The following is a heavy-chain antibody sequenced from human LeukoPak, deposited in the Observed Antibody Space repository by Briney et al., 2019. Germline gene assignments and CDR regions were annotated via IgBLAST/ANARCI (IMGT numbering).Heavy chain of an antibody. V-gene: IGHV3-7*01. CDR1: GFTFSSYW. CDR3: ARGDSVVGALYFDY. CDR2: IKQDGSEK. Sequence: PGGSLRLSCAASGFTFSSYWMSWVRQAPGKGLEWVANIKQDGSEKYYVDSVKGRFTISRDNAKNSLYLQMNSLRAKDTAVYYCARGDSVVGALYFDYWGQGTLVTVSS. J-gene: IGHJ4*02. D-gene: IGHD1-26*01.